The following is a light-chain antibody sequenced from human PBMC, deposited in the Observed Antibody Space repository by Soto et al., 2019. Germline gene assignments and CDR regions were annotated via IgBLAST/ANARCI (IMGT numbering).Light chain of an antibody. CDR2: YDS. CDR1: NIGSKS. Sequence: SYELTQPPSVSVAPGKTARITCGGNNIGSKSVHWYQQKPGQAPVLVIYYDSDRPSGIPERFSGSNSGNTATLTISRVEAGDEAYYYCQVWDSSSDHPGVFGGGTKLTVL. J-gene: IGLJ3*02. V-gene: IGLV3-21*04. CDR3: QVWDSSSDHPGV.